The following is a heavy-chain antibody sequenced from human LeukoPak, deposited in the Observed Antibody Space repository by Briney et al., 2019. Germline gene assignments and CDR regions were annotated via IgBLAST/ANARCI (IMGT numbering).Heavy chain of an antibody. V-gene: IGHV5-51*01. CDR1: GYGFTSYW. D-gene: IGHD6-6*01. CDR3: ARHGAIAARGIDY. Sequence: GESLKISCRGSGYGFTSYWIVWVRQMPGKGLEWMGIIYPGDSNTRYSPSFQGQVTISADKSTTTAYLQWSRLEASDTAMYYCARHGAIAARGIDYWGQGTLVTVSS. CDR2: IYPGDSNT. J-gene: IGHJ4*02.